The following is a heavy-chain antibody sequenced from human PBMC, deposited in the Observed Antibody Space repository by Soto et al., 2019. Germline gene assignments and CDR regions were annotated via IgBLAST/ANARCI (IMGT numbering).Heavy chain of an antibody. CDR3: AKDGGWSLAVVGLFDY. J-gene: IGHJ4*02. Sequence: GGSLRLSCVVSGSTFSSDDMSWVRQAPGRGLEWVSGISDSGGSTYYADSVKGRFTISRDNAKNTLYLQMKSLRVEDTALYYCAKDGGWSLAVVGLFDYWGPGTQVTVSS. CDR1: GSTFSSDD. D-gene: IGHD6-19*01. CDR2: ISDSGGST. V-gene: IGHV3-23*01.